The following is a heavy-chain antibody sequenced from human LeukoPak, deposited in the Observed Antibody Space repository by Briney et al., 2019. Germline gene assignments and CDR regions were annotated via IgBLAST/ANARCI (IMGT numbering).Heavy chain of an antibody. CDR2: ISSSGST. Sequence: SETLSLTCTVSGGSISSSSYYWGWIRQPPGKGLEWIGRISSSGSTNYNPPLKSRVTISVDTSKNQFSLKLSSVTAADTVVYYCARRSYYDSSRSDYWGQGTLVTVSS. V-gene: IGHV4-39*01. CDR1: GGSISSSSYY. CDR3: ARRSYYDSSRSDY. D-gene: IGHD3-22*01. J-gene: IGHJ4*02.